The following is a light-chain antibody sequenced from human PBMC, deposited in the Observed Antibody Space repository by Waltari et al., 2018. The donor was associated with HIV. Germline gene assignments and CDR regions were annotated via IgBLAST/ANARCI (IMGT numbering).Light chain of an antibody. CDR1: AWPKKN. V-gene: IGLV3-25*03. CDR2: KDN. J-gene: IGLJ1*01. CDR3: QSADSTGSYPDV. Sequence: SYELTQPHSVAVSPGQTARITCSGDAWPKKNAYRYQQKPGQAPLLVIYKDNERPSGIPERFSGSSSGTTVTLTISGVHTEDEADYYCQSADSTGSYPDVFGTGTKVTVL.